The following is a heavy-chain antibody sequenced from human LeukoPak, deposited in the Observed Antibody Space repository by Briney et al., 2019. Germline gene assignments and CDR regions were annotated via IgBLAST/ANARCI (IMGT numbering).Heavy chain of an antibody. Sequence: GGSLRLSCAASGFTFSSYAMPWVRQAPGKGLEWVAVISYDGSNKYYADSVKGRFTISRDNSKNTLYLQMNSLRAEDTAVYYCAKYYYGSGDVWGKGTTVTVSS. CDR1: GFTFSSYA. J-gene: IGHJ6*04. CDR3: AKYYYGSGDV. D-gene: IGHD3-10*01. CDR2: ISYDGSNK. V-gene: IGHV3-30*04.